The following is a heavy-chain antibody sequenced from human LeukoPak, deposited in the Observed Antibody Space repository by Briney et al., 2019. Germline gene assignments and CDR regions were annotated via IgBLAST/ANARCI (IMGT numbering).Heavy chain of an antibody. J-gene: IGHJ4*02. D-gene: IGHD4-17*01. CDR3: AKDISSGDYGAFYYFDY. V-gene: IGHV3-74*01. CDR1: GFTFTSYW. Sequence: GGSLRLSCAASGFTFTSYWMHWVRQAPGKGLVWVSLVETDGSSATYADSVRGRFTISRDNAKNSLYLQMNSLRAEDTALYYCAKDISSGDYGAFYYFDYWGQGTLVTVSS. CDR2: VETDGSSA.